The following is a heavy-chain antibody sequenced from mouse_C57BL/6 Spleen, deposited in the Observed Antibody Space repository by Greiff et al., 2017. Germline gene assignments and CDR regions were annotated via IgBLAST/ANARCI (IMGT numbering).Heavy chain of an antibody. CDR3: ARCPLYYGSSYGYFDV. J-gene: IGHJ1*03. CDR2: INPNNGGT. D-gene: IGHD1-1*01. CDR1: GYTFTDYN. Sequence: VQLQQSGPELVKPGASVKIPCKASGYTFTDYNMDWVKQSHGKSLEWIGDINPNNGGTIYNQKFKGKATLTVDKSSSTAYMELRSLTSEDTAVYYYARCPLYYGSSYGYFDVWGTGTTVTVSS. V-gene: IGHV1-18*01.